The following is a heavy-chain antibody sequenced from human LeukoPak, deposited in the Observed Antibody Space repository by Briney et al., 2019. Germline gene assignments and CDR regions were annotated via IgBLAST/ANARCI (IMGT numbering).Heavy chain of an antibody. CDR3: ASYVVVVAATGY. J-gene: IGHJ4*02. V-gene: IGHV4-39*01. Sequence: PSETLSLTCTVSGGSISSSSYYWGWTRQPPGKGLEWIGSIYYSGSTYYKPSLKSRVTISVDTSKNQFSLKLSSVTAADTAVYYCASYVVVVAATGYWGQGTLVTVSS. CDR2: IYYSGST. CDR1: GGSISSSSYY. D-gene: IGHD2-15*01.